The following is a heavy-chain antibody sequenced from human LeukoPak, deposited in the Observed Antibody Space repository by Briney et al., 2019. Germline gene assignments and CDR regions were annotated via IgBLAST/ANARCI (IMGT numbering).Heavy chain of an antibody. CDR2: IGGGGDST. Sequence: GGSLRLSCAASGFTFSNNAMSWVRQAPGKGLEWVSGIGGGGDSTSYADSVKGRFTISRDNSRNTLYLQMNSLRAEDTAIYYCAEDAPYVDMATMVKAYFFDYWGQGTLVTVSS. CDR1: GFTFSNNA. CDR3: AEDAPYVDMATMVKAYFFDY. D-gene: IGHD5-24*01. V-gene: IGHV3-23*01. J-gene: IGHJ4*02.